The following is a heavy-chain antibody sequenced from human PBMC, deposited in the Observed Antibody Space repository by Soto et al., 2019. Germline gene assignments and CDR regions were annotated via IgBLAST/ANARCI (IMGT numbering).Heavy chain of an antibody. CDR3: ARLPDISGWHFDY. D-gene: IGHD6-25*01. V-gene: IGHV4-61*08. J-gene: IGHJ4*02. CDR2: IHPRVRT. Sequence: QVQLQESGPGLVKPSETLSLTCIVSGASVSSEAYYWTCIRQSPGKGLEWIGYIHPRVRTEYNPYLQSRVTISPDKSKNQVSLRVTSVTAAAPSVFFCARLPDISGWHFDYWGKRALVTVSS. CDR1: GASVSSEAYY.